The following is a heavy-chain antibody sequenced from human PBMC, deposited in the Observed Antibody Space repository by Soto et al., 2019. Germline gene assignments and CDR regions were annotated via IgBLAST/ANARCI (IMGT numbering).Heavy chain of an antibody. D-gene: IGHD3-9*01. CDR1: GVSISRYY. J-gene: IGHJ6*02. V-gene: IGHV4-4*07. Sequence: SDTGSLTCTVSGVSISRYYWSWIRQPAGKGLGWIGHIYSSGSTNYNPSLKSRVTMSVDTSKNQFSLKLSSVPAADTAVYYCARDRTGNYFYYRGMDVWGQGTTVT. CDR3: ARDRTGNYFYYRGMDV. CDR2: IYSSGST.